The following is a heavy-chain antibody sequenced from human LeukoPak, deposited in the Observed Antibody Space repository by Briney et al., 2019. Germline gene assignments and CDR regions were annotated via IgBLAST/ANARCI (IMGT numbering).Heavy chain of an antibody. CDR2: IIWKGGDR. Sequence: GGSLRLSCAASGFTFYDYGMMWGRDAPGKGGECGSSIIWKGGDRDYTESVKGRFTISRENAKNTLHVQMNSLRDQDRAFYYCARNYLDSSGYLTLHYFDHWGQRTLVTVSS. CDR3: ARNYLDSSGYLTLHYFDH. D-gene: IGHD3-22*01. J-gene: IGHJ4*02. V-gene: IGHV3-20*04. CDR1: GFTFYDYG.